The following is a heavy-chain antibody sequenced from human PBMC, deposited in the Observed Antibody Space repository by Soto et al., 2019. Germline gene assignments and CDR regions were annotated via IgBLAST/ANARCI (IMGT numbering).Heavy chain of an antibody. D-gene: IGHD6-13*01. CDR1: GYTFTYYA. V-gene: IGHV1-18*01. CDR3: ARDLAAAGPFDY. CDR2: ISAYNGNT. J-gene: IGHJ4*02. Sequence: QVQLVQSGAEVKKPGASVKVSCKASGYTFTYYAFSWVRQAPGQGLEWMGWISAYNGNTNYPQKLQGRVTMTTDTSTSTAYMELRSLRSDDTAVYYCARDLAAAGPFDYWGQGTLVTVSS.